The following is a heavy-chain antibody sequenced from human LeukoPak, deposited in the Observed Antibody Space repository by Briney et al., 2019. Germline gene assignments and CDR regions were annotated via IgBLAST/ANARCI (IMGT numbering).Heavy chain of an antibody. D-gene: IGHD3-10*01. J-gene: IGHJ4*02. CDR1: EFTFSSYG. CDR2: ISGSGGST. Sequence: GGSLRLSCAASEFTFSSYGMSRVRQAPGKGLEWVSAISGSGGSTYYADSVKGRFTISRDNSKNTLYLQVNSLRAEDTAVYYCAKDRDSYGYGSGSYYNGVFDYWGQGTLVTVSS. CDR3: AKDRDSYGYGSGSYYNGVFDY. V-gene: IGHV3-23*01.